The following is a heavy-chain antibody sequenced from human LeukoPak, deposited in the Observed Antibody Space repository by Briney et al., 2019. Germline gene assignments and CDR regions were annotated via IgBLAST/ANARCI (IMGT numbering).Heavy chain of an antibody. J-gene: IGHJ6*03. D-gene: IGHD1-26*01. Sequence: GGSLRLSCAASAFIFRNYAMSWVRQAPGKGLEWVSGISGSGGNTHYADSVRGRFTISRDNSNNTLYLQMNSLRADDTAVYYCAKDGVVGARRNYMDVWGKGTTVTVSS. CDR3: AKDGVVGARRNYMDV. V-gene: IGHV3-23*01. CDR2: ISGSGGNT. CDR1: AFIFRNYA.